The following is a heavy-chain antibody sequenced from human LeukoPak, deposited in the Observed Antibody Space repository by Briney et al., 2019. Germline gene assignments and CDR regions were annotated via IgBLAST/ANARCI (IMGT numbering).Heavy chain of an antibody. Sequence: PGGSLRLSCAASAFTFSSYGMHWVRQAPGKGLEWVSGIGWNNDNIGYADSVKGRFTISRDNAKNSLYLQMNNLRPEDTALYYCTQGAALDYWGQGTLVTVSS. CDR1: AFTFSSYG. V-gene: IGHV3-9*01. CDR3: TQGAALDY. J-gene: IGHJ4*02. CDR2: IGWNNDNI.